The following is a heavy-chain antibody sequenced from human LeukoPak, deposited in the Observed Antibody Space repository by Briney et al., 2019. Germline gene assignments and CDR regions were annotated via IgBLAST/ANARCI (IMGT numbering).Heavy chain of an antibody. CDR2: ISSNGGST. CDR1: GFTFSSYA. Sequence: GGSLRLSCSASGFTFSSYAMHWVRQAPGKGLEYVSAISSNGGSTYYADSVKGRFTISRDNSKNTLYLQMSSLRAEDTAVYYCASSPYYYDSSGYYGAPSFDYWGQGTLVTVSS. CDR3: ASSPYYYDSSGYYGAPSFDY. J-gene: IGHJ4*02. D-gene: IGHD3-22*01. V-gene: IGHV3-64D*06.